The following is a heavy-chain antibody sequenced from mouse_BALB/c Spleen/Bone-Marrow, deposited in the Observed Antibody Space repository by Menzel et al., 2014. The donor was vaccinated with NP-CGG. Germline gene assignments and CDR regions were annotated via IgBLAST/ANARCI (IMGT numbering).Heavy chain of an antibody. CDR2: IIPSSGYT. V-gene: IGHV1-4*01. D-gene: IGHD1-1*01. CDR3: TIRYYAMDY. Sequence: VQLQQSGAELARPGASVKMSWQASGYTFTRYTMHWEKQRPGQGLEWIGYIIPSSGYTNYNQKFKDKATLTADKSSSTAYMQLSSLTSEDSAVYYCTIRYYAMDYWGQGTSVTVSS. J-gene: IGHJ4*01. CDR1: GYTFTRYT.